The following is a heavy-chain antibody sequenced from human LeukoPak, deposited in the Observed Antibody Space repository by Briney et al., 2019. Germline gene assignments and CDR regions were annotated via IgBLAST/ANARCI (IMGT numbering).Heavy chain of an antibody. J-gene: IGHJ4*02. D-gene: IGHD4-23*01. CDR2: IYYTGTT. CDR3: ASKSSDHGGLRFDY. CDR1: GDSTNTYF. V-gene: IGHV4-59*01. Sequence: SETLSLTCTMSGDSTNTYFWSWIRQPPGKGLEWIGYIYYTGTTNYNPSLKSRVTISVDTSKNQFSLRLSSVTAADTAVYYCASKSSDHGGLRFDYWGQGTLVTVSS.